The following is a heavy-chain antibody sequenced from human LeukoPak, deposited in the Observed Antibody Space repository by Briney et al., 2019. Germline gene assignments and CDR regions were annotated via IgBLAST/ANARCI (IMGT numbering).Heavy chain of an antibody. CDR2: IDSSSRYI. D-gene: IGHD2-2*01. J-gene: IGHJ4*02. CDR3: ARVGGHCTSTSCPPPDY. V-gene: IGHV3-21*01. CDR1: GFTFSSYN. Sequence: GGSLRLSCAASGFTFSSYNMDWVRQAPGKGLEWVSFIDSSSRYIYQADSVKGRFTISRDNAKSSVFLQMNSLRAEDRAVYYCARVGGHCTSTSCPPPDYWGQGTLVTVSS.